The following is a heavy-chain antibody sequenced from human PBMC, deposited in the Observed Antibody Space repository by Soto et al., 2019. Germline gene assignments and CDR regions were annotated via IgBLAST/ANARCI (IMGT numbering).Heavy chain of an antibody. CDR3: ARGLRYVPDY. Sequence: GGSLRLSCVASGFIFSNFGMHWVRQAPGKGLEWVAVISSDEKIKQYADSVRGRFAISRDNSKNTLYLQMTSLRAEDTAIYYCARGLRYVPDYWGQGTLVTVSS. V-gene: IGHV3-33*01. J-gene: IGHJ4*02. CDR2: ISSDEKIK. D-gene: IGHD3-16*01. CDR1: GFIFSNFG.